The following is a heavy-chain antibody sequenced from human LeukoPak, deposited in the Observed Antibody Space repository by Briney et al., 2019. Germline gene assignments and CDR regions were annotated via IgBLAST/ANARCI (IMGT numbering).Heavy chain of an antibody. V-gene: IGHV3-15*01. CDR3: ITEPHDYGDFTFGY. CDR2: IKSQTDGATT. D-gene: IGHD4-17*01. J-gene: IGHJ4*02. CDR1: GFTFSDAY. Sequence: GGSLRLSCAASGFTFSDAYMTWVRQAPGKGLEWVGRIKSQTDGATTDYAAPVKGRFTISRDDSTNTLSLQMSGLKAEDTALYFCITEPHDYGDFTFGYWGQGTLVTVSS.